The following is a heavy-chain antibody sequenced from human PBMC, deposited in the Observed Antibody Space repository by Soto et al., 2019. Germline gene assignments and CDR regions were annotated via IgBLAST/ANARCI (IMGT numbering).Heavy chain of an antibody. V-gene: IGHV1-24*01. D-gene: IGHD3-22*01. CDR3: ATVRDSRRAFDI. J-gene: IGHJ3*02. Sequence: GASVNVSCKLSGYTLTELSIHWVRQAPGKGLEWMGCFDPEDGETIYAQKFQGRVTMTEDTSTDTAYMELSSLRSEDTAVYYCATVRDSRRAFDIWGQGTMVTVS. CDR1: GYTLTELS. CDR2: FDPEDGET.